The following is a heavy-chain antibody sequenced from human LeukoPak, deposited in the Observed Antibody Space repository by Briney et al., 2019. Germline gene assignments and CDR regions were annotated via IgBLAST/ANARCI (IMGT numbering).Heavy chain of an antibody. CDR1: GGSISSSNW. CDR2: IYYTGT. CDR3: ASRKLGNDY. J-gene: IGHJ4*02. Sequence: PSETLSLTCAVSGGSISSSNWWSWIRHPPGKGLEWIGYIYYTGTSYNPSLKSRVTISADTSKNQFSLKLISVTAADTAVYYCASRKLGNDYWGQGTLVTVSS. V-gene: IGHV4-4*02. D-gene: IGHD7-27*01.